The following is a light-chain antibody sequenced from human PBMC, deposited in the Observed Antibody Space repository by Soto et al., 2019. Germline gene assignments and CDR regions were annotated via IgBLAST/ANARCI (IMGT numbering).Light chain of an antibody. CDR2: GVT. Sequence: QSVLTQPASVSGSPGQSITTSCTGTSSDVGGYNYVSWYQQHPGKAPKLMIYGVTNRPSGVSNRFSGPKSADTASLTISGLQAEDEADYYCSSYTINSTQVFGTGTKVTVL. CDR1: SSDVGGYNY. V-gene: IGLV2-14*01. CDR3: SSYTINSTQV. J-gene: IGLJ1*01.